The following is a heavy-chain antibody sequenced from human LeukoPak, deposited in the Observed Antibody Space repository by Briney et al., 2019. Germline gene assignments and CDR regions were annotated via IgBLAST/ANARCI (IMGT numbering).Heavy chain of an antibody. CDR2: ISGSNSYI. J-gene: IGHJ4*02. Sequence: GGSLRLSCAASGFTFNSYSMNWVRQAPGKGLEWVSSISGSNSYIYYADSVKGRFTISRDNSKNTLYLQMNSLRAEDTVVYYCAKDTRSYYYGSGSYDFDYWGQGTLVTVSS. V-gene: IGHV3-21*01. CDR1: GFTFNSYS. D-gene: IGHD3-10*01. CDR3: AKDTRSYYYGSGSYDFDY.